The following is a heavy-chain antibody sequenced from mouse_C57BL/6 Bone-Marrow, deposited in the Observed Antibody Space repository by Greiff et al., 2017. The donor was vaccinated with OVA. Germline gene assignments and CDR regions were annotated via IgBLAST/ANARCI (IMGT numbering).Heavy chain of an antibody. Sequence: VQLQQPGAELVKPGASVKLSCKASGYTFTSYWMQWVKQRPGQGLEWIGEIDPSDSYTNYNQKFKGKATLTVDTSSSTAYMQLSSLTSEDSAVYYCTKETLYYYGPAGFAYWGQGTLVTVSA. D-gene: IGHD1-1*01. CDR3: TKETLYYYGPAGFAY. V-gene: IGHV1-50*01. J-gene: IGHJ3*01. CDR1: GYTFTSYW. CDR2: IDPSDSYT.